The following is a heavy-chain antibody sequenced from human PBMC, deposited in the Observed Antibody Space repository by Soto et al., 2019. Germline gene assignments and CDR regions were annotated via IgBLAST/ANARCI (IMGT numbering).Heavy chain of an antibody. Sequence: GGSLRLSCAASGFTFSSYAMHWVRQAPGKGLEWVAVISYDGSNKYYADSVKGRFTISRDNAKNSLYLQMNSLRAEDTAVYYCARDEVGAYFDYWGQGTLVTVS. D-gene: IGHD1-26*01. CDR1: GFTFSSYA. J-gene: IGHJ4*02. CDR2: ISYDGSNK. V-gene: IGHV3-30-3*01. CDR3: ARDEVGAYFDY.